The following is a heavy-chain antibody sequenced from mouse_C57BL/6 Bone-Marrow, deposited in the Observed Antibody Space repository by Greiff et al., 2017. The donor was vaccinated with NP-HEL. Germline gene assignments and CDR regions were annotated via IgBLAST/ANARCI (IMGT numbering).Heavy chain of an antibody. CDR2: IYWDDDK. CDR3: ARIYDGYLYAMDY. Sequence: QVTLKESGPGILQSSQTLSLTCPFSGFSLSTSGMGVSWIRQPSGKGLEWLAHIYWDDDKRYNPSLKSRLTISKDTSRNQVFLKITSVDTADTATYYCARIYDGYLYAMDYWGQGTSVTVSS. D-gene: IGHD2-3*01. J-gene: IGHJ4*01. CDR1: GFSLSTSGMG. V-gene: IGHV8-12*01.